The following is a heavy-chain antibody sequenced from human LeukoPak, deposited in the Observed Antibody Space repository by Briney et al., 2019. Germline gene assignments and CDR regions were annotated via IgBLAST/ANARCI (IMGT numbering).Heavy chain of an antibody. CDR3: ARGSDSSGYYSQPYTYFDY. Sequence: ASVKVSCQASGGTFSSYAISWVRQAPAHGLEWMGGIIPIFGTANYAQTFQGRVTITTDESTSTAYMELSSLRSEDTAVYYCARGSDSSGYYSQPYTYFDYWGQGTLVTVSS. CDR2: IIPIFGTA. D-gene: IGHD3-22*01. CDR1: GGTFSSYA. V-gene: IGHV1-69*05. J-gene: IGHJ4*02.